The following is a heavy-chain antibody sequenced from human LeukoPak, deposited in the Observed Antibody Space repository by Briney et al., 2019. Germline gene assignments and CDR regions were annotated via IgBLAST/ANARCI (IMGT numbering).Heavy chain of an antibody. J-gene: IGHJ4*02. V-gene: IGHV3-74*01. CDR1: GFSFSTQR. Sequence: PGGSLRLSCAASGFSFSTQRMHWVRQAPGKGLVWVSYINIDERITGYADSVKGRFTISRDNAKNSLYLQMNSLRAEDTAVYYCARDEVATISDYWGQGTLVTVSS. CDR2: INIDERIT. D-gene: IGHD5-12*01. CDR3: ARDEVATISDY.